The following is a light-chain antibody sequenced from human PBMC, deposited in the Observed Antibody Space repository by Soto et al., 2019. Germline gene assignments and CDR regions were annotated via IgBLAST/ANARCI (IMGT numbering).Light chain of an antibody. CDR1: SSNIGSNI. CDR2: TND. J-gene: IGLJ1*01. Sequence: QSVLSQSPSAAETPGQRVTISCSGSSSNIGSNIVNLYQHVPGSAPKILIYTNDQRPSGVPDRFSGAKSGTSASLAISGLQSDDEADYYCASWDDRLNGYVFAKGTKVTVL. V-gene: IGLV1-44*01. CDR3: ASWDDRLNGYV.